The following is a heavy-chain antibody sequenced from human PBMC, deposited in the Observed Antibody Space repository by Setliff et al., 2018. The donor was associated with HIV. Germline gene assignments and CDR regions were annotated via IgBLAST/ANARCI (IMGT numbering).Heavy chain of an antibody. CDR1: GFTFSSYE. D-gene: IGHD2-2*01. V-gene: IGHV4-39*01. J-gene: IGHJ4*02. CDR3: ARQGLALVPASIDWRLPPSPIDY. CDR2: IYYSGST. Sequence: GSLRLSCTASGFTFSSYEMNWIRQPPGKGLEWIASIYYSGSTYYNPSLKSRITISVDTSKNQFSLRLSSVTAADTAVYYCARQGLALVPASIDWRLPPSPIDYWGQGALVTVSS.